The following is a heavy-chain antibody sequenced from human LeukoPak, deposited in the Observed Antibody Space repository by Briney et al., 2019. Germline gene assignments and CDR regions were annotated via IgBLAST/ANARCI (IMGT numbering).Heavy chain of an antibody. V-gene: IGHV1-8*01. CDR1: GYTFTSYD. Sequence: ASVKVPCKASGYTFTSYDINWVRQATGQGLEWMGWMNPNSGNTGHAQKFQGRVTMTRNTSISTAYMELSSLRSEDTAVYYCARSRNDAFDIWGQGTMVTVSS. J-gene: IGHJ3*02. CDR2: MNPNSGNT. D-gene: IGHD2-2*01. CDR3: ARSRNDAFDI.